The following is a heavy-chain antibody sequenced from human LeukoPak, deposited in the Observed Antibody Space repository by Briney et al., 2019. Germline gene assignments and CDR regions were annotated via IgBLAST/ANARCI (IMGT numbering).Heavy chain of an antibody. CDR1: GFTFSDYY. Sequence: GGSLRLSCAASGFTFSDYYMSWIRQAPGKGLEWVSYISSSGSTTYYADSVKGRFTISRDNSKNTLYLQMNSLRAEDTAVYYCTHGSMYQLDYWGQGTLVTVSS. CDR3: THGSMYQLDY. D-gene: IGHD2-2*01. CDR2: ISSSGSTT. J-gene: IGHJ4*02. V-gene: IGHV3-11*01.